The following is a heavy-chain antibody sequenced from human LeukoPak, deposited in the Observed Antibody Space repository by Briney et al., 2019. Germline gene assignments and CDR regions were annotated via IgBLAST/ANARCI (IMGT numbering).Heavy chain of an antibody. CDR3: ARADTSGHYYYYYGMDV. CDR1: GYTFTGYY. D-gene: IGHD1-1*01. J-gene: IGHJ6*02. Sequence: GASVKVSCKASGYTFTGYYMHWVRQAPGQGLEWMGWISAYNGNTNYAQKLQGRVTMTTDTSTSTAYMELRSLRSDDTAVYYCARADTSGHYYYYYGMDVWGQGTTVTVSS. V-gene: IGHV1-18*04. CDR2: ISAYNGNT.